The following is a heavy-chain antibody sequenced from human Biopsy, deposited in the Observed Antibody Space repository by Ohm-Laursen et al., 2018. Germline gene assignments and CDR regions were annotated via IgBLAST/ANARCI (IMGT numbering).Heavy chain of an antibody. Sequence: SLRLSCSATGFTISNYAMTWVRQAPGKGLEWVSAISDIGSSTFYSDSVKGRFTISRDNSKKTLYLQMNSLRAEDTAIYYCAKDQPDLAVVVAAHWYFDLWGRGTLVTVSS. V-gene: IGHV3-23*01. J-gene: IGHJ2*01. CDR2: ISDIGSST. CDR1: GFTISNYA. D-gene: IGHD2-15*01. CDR3: AKDQPDLAVVVAAHWYFDL.